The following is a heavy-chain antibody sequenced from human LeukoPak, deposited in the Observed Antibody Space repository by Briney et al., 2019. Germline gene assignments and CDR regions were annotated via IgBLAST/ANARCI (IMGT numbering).Heavy chain of an antibody. J-gene: IGHJ4*02. CDR1: GGTFSSYA. Sequence: GAPVKVSCKASGGTFSSYAISWVRQAPGQGLEWMGGIIPIFGTANYAQKFQGRVTITTDESTSTAYMELSSLRSEDTAVYYCARGDGYNSHFDYWGQGTLVTVSS. D-gene: IGHD5-24*01. CDR3: ARGDGYNSHFDY. CDR2: IIPIFGTA. V-gene: IGHV1-69*05.